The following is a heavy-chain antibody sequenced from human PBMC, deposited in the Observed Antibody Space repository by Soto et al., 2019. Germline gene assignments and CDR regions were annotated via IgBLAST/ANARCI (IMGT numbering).Heavy chain of an antibody. V-gene: IGHV3-21*06. CDR1: GVTFSSYA. D-gene: IGHD2-15*01. CDR2: ISSSSDYI. J-gene: IGHJ6*02. Sequence: ESGGGLAKPGGSLRLSCAASGVTFSSYAMNWVRQAPGKGLEWVASISSSSDYIYYGDSVKGRFTISRGNTKNSLYLQMNNLRAEDTAVYYCAREGYCSGGSCYAAYYHGMDVWGQGTTVTVSS. CDR3: AREGYCSGGSCYAAYYHGMDV.